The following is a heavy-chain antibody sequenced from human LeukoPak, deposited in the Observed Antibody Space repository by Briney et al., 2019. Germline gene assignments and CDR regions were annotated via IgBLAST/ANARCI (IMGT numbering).Heavy chain of an antibody. V-gene: IGHV1-24*01. CDR2: FDPEDGET. D-gene: IGHD4-23*01. J-gene: IGHJ4*02. CDR1: GYTFTSYG. CDR3: ATVNSY. Sequence: ASVKVSCKASGYTFTSYGISWVRQAPGQGLEWMGGFDPEDGETIYAQKFQGRVTMTEDTSTDTAYMELSSLRSEDTAVYYCATVNSYWGQGTLVTVSS.